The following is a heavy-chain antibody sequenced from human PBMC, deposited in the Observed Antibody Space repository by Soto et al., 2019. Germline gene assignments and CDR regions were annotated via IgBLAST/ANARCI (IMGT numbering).Heavy chain of an antibody. CDR1: GYTFTSYD. Sequence: ASVKVSFKASGYTFTSYDINWVRQATGQGLEWMGWMNPNSGNTGYAQKFQGRVTMTRNTSISTAYMELSSLRSEDTAVYYCARGSAVLRYFDCLLQPGWFDPWGQGTLVTVSS. CDR2: MNPNSGNT. D-gene: IGHD3-9*01. J-gene: IGHJ5*02. CDR3: ARGSAVLRYFDCLLQPGWFDP. V-gene: IGHV1-8*01.